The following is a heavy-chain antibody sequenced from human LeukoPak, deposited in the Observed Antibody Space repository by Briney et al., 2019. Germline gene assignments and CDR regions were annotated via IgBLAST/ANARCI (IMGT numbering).Heavy chain of an antibody. CDR3: WRKGGAFCPFGY. J-gene: IGHJ4*02. CDR1: GGSISSTNW. CDR2: ISLTGET. V-gene: IGHV4-4*02. Sequence: SETLSLTCGVSGGSISSTNWWSWVRQPPGQGLEWIGEISLTGETNYNPSLNGRVTMSLDESRNQLSLDLTSVTAADTAVYYCWRKGGAFCPFGYWGQGTLVIV. D-gene: IGHD2/OR15-2a*01.